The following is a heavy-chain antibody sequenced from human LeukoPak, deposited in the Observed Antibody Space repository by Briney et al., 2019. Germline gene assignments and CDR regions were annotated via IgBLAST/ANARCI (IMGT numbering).Heavy chain of an antibody. D-gene: IGHD3-22*01. J-gene: IGHJ6*02. Sequence: PGGSLRLSCAASGFTFSSYGMHWVRQAPGKGLEWVSGISWNSGSIGYADSVKGRFTISRDNAKNSLYLQMNSLRAEDTALYYCAKALHYDSSGRYGMDVWGQGTTVTVSS. CDR2: ISWNSGSI. V-gene: IGHV3-9*01. CDR1: GFTFSSYG. CDR3: AKALHYDSSGRYGMDV.